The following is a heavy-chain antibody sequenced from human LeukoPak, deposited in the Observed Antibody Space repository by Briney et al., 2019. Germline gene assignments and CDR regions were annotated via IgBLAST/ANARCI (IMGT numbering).Heavy chain of an antibody. V-gene: IGHV3-23*01. Sequence: PGGSLRLSCAASGFTFSSYAMSWVRQAPGKGLEWVSAISGSGGSTYYADSVKGRFTISRDNSKNTLYLQMNSLRAEDTAVYYCAKGNNDFWSGYPRLSYFDYWGQGTLVTVSS. J-gene: IGHJ4*02. CDR1: GFTFSSYA. CDR3: AKGNNDFWSGYPRLSYFDY. CDR2: ISGSGGST. D-gene: IGHD3-3*01.